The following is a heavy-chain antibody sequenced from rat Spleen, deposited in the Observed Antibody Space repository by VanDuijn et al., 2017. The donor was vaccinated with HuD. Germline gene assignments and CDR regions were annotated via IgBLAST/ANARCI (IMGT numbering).Heavy chain of an antibody. J-gene: IGHJ2*01. Sequence: EVQLVESGGGLVQPGRSLKLSCVASGFTFNNYWMTWIRQAPGKGLAWVASITNGCGRTYYLDSVKCRFTISKDNAKNTLYRHMNSLRSEDTATYYCTGPFDDWGQGVMVTVSS. CDR1: GFTFNNYW. CDR3: TGPFDD. V-gene: IGHV5-31*01. CDR2: ITNGCGRT.